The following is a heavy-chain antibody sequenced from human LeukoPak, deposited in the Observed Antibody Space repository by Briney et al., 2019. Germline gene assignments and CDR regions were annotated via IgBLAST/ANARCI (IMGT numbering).Heavy chain of an antibody. J-gene: IGHJ4*02. D-gene: IGHD5-18*01. CDR3: ARGKRIQLWWNFDY. CDR1: GGSFRGYY. V-gene: IGHV4-34*01. Sequence: SSETLSLTCAVYGGSFRGYYWSWLRQPPGKGLEWIGEINHSGSTNYNPFLKSRVTISVDTSKNQFSLKLSSVTAADTAVYYCARGKRIQLWWNFDYWGQGTLVTVSS. CDR2: INHSGST.